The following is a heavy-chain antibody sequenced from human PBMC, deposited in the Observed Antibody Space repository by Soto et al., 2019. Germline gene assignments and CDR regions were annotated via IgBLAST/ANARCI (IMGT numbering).Heavy chain of an antibody. J-gene: IGHJ6*02. CDR1: GFTFSSYG. V-gene: IGHV3-30*18. Sequence: GGSLRLSCAASGFTFSSYGMHWVRQAPGKGLEWVAVISYDGSNKYYADSVKGRFTISRDNSKNTLYLQMNSLRAEDTAVYYCAKDAGTTNVLRFLEWLPKRYYYGMDVWGQGTTVTVSS. CDR3: AKDAGTTNVLRFLEWLPKRYYYGMDV. CDR2: ISYDGSNK. D-gene: IGHD3-3*01.